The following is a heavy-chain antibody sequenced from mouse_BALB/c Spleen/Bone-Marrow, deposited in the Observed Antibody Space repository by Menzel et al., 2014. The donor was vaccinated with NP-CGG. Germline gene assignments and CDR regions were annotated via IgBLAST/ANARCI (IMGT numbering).Heavy chain of an antibody. J-gene: IGHJ4*01. CDR1: GHTFTSYV. D-gene: IGHD1-1*01. CDR2: INPYNDGT. CDR3: GRWGNRYFYSCSPCARDD. V-gene: IGHV1-14*01. Sequence: QLQQPGPELVKPRASVKMSCKASGHTFTSYVMHWVKQKPGQGLEWIGYINPYNDGTKYNEKFKGKAALTSDKSSSTAYMELSGLTSEDSAVYYCGRWGNRYFYSCSPCARDDLGQGASVTVSS.